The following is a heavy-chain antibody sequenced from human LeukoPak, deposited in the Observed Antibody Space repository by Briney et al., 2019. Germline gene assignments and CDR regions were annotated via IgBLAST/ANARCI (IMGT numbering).Heavy chain of an antibody. V-gene: IGHV4-34*01. CDR3: ARDYQIRRAAYFDY. Sequence: SETLSLTCAVYGGSFSGYYWSWIRQPPGKGLEWIGEINHSGSTNYNPSLKSRVTISVDTSKNQFSLKLSSVTAADTAVYYCARDYQIRRAAYFDYWGQGTLVTVSS. CDR2: INHSGST. D-gene: IGHD2-15*01. J-gene: IGHJ4*02. CDR1: GGSFSGYY.